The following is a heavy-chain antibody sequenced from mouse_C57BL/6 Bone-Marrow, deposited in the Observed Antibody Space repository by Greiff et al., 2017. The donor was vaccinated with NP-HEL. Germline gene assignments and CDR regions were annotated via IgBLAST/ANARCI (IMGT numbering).Heavy chain of an antibody. CDR1: GYTFTGYW. Sequence: QVQLQQSGAELMKPGASVKLSCKATGYTFTGYWIEWVKQRPGHGLEWIGEILPGSGSTNYNEKFKGKATLTVDTSSSTAYMQLSSLTSEDSAVYFCATGRGYGYFDYWGQGTTLTVSS. CDR3: ATGRGYGYFDY. CDR2: ILPGSGST. V-gene: IGHV1-9*01. J-gene: IGHJ2*01. D-gene: IGHD2-2*01.